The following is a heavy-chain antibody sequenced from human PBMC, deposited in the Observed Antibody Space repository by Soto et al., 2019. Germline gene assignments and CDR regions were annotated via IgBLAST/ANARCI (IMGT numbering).Heavy chain of an antibody. V-gene: IGHV1-18*01. CDR3: AREAVVVAANYYGMDV. CDR2: ISAYNGNT. D-gene: IGHD2-15*01. Sequence: ASVKVSCKASGYTFTSYGISWVRQAPGQGLEWMGWISAYNGNTNYAQKLQGRVTMTTDTSTSTAYMELRSLRSDDTAVYYCAREAVVVAANYYGMDVWGQGTTVTVSS. J-gene: IGHJ6*02. CDR1: GYTFTSYG.